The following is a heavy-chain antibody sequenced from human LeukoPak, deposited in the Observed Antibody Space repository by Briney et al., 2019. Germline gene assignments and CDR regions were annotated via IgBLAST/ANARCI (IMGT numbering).Heavy chain of an antibody. V-gene: IGHV3-21*01. CDR1: GFTFSSYS. D-gene: IGHD5-18*01. CDR2: ISRSSSYI. J-gene: IGHJ4*02. Sequence: GGSLRPSCAASGFTFSSYSMNWVRQALGKGLEWVSSISRSSSYIYYADSVKGRFTISRDNAKNSLYLQMNSLRAEDTAIYYCARDRPSRRPGMVGEYWGQGTLVTVSS. CDR3: ARDRPSRRPGMVGEY.